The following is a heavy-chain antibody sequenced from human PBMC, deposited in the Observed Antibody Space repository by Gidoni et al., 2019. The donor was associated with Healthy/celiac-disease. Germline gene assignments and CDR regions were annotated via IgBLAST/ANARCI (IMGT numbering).Heavy chain of an antibody. D-gene: IGHD3-3*01. CDR1: GGPLISSNYY. V-gene: IGHV4-39*01. CDR3: ARQGITIFGVVGGDFDY. Sequence: LQESGPGLVKPSETLSLPLTVSGGPLISSNYYWGWIRQPPGKGLEWIGSIYYSGSTYYNPSLKSRVTISVDTSKNQFSLKLSSVTAADTAVYYCARQGITIFGVVGGDFDYWGQGTLVTVSS. J-gene: IGHJ4*02. CDR2: IYYSGST.